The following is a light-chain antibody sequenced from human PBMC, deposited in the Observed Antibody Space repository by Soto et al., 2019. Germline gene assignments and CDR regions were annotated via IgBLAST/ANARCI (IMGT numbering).Light chain of an antibody. CDR3: ATWDDSLSGVV. CDR1: SSNIGTNY. CDR2: TNN. J-gene: IGLJ2*01. Sequence: QAVVTQPPSASGTPGQRVTISCSGSSSNIGTNYVYWYQQLPGTAPKLLIYTNNQRPSGVPDRISGSKSGTSASLAFSGLRSEDEADYYCATWDDSLSGVVFGGGTKLTVL. V-gene: IGLV1-47*01.